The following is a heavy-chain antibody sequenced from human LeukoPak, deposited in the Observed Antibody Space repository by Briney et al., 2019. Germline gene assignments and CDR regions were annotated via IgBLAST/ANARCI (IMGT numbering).Heavy chain of an antibody. CDR3: ARHPSSGSHY. CDR1: GDSISNSDYY. CDR2: IYYTGST. D-gene: IGHD1-26*01. J-gene: IGHJ4*02. V-gene: IGHV4-39*01. Sequence: PSETLSLTCSVSGDSISNSDYYWAWIRQPPGGGLEWIGSIYYTGSTYYPPSLKSRVTISLDTSKNEFSPELNSVTAADTAVYYCARHPSSGSHYCGQGTLVTVSS.